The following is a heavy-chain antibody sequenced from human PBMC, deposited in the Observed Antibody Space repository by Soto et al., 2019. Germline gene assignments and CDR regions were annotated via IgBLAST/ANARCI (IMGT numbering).Heavy chain of an antibody. V-gene: IGHV1-69*13. Sequence: ASGNVSCKASGGTFSSYAISWVRQAPGQGLEWMGGIIPIFGTANYAQKFQGRVTITADESTSTAYMELSSLRSEDTAVYYCGIQLWLRNRYYYYGTDVWGQGTKVPVSS. CDR1: GGTFSSYA. J-gene: IGHJ6*02. CDR2: IIPIFGTA. CDR3: GIQLWLRNRYYYYGTDV. D-gene: IGHD5-18*01.